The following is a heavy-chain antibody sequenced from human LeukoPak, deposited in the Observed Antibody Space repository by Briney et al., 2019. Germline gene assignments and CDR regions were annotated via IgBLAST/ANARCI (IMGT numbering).Heavy chain of an antibody. J-gene: IGHJ4*02. D-gene: IGHD3-10*01. CDR1: GLTFSSYW. V-gene: IGHV3-7*01. Sequence: GGSLRLSCAASGLTFSSYWMSWVRQAPGKGLEWVAKIKQDGSEKSYVDSVRGRFTIYRDNAKNSLYLQMNSLRAEDTAVYYCARVRQYYGSGSYFEDYWGQGTLVTVSS. CDR3: ARVRQYYGSGSYFEDY. CDR2: IKQDGSEK.